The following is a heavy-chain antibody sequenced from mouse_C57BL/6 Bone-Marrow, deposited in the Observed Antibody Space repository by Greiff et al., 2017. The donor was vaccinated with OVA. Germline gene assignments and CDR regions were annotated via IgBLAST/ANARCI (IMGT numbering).Heavy chain of an antibody. CDR1: GYSITSDY. J-gene: IGHJ1*03. CDR3: ARCGSSFNWYFDV. V-gene: IGHV3-8*01. Sequence: EVKLVESGPGLAKPSQTLTLTCSVTGYSITSDYWNWIRKFPGNKLEYMGYISYSGSTYYNPSLKSRISITRDTSKNQYYLQLNSVTTEDTATYYCARCGSSFNWYFDVWGTGTTVTVSS. D-gene: IGHD1-1*01. CDR2: ISYSGST.